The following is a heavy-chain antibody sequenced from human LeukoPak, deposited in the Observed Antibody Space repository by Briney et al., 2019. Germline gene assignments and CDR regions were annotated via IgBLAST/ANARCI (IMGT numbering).Heavy chain of an antibody. D-gene: IGHD6-19*01. J-gene: IGHJ4*02. CDR2: IYYSGTT. V-gene: IGHV4-39*07. CDR1: GGSISSSPYY. Sequence: PSETLSLTCTVSGGSISSSPYYWGWIRQPPGKGLEWIGSIYYSGTTHYSPSLKSRVTISVDTSKNQFSLKLSSVTAADTAVYYCARERKGAVAGTLDKDYWGQGTLVTVSS. CDR3: ARERKGAVAGTLDKDY.